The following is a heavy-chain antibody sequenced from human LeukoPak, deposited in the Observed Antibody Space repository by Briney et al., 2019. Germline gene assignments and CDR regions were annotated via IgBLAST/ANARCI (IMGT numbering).Heavy chain of an antibody. CDR1: GFTFSNYA. CDR2: ISYDGSNK. D-gene: IGHD1-26*01. CDR3: AEDGWEILREPLDYYYYGMDV. Sequence: GGSLRLSCAASGFTFSNYAMHWVRQAPGKGLEWVAVISYDGSNKYYADSVKGRFTVSRDNSKNTLYLQMNSLRAEDTAVYYCAEDGWEILREPLDYYYYGMDVWGQGKTVTVSS. V-gene: IGHV3-30-3*01. J-gene: IGHJ6*01.